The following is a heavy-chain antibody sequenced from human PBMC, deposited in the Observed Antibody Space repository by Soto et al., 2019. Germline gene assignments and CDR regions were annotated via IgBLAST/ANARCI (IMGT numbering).Heavy chain of an antibody. CDR1: GFTFSSYA. D-gene: IGHD3-22*01. J-gene: IGHJ4*02. Sequence: GGSLRLSCSASGFTFSSYAMHWVRQAPGKGLEYVSAISSNGGSTYYADSVKGRFTISRDDSKNTLYLQMSSLRAEDTAVYYCVKGRVNYYDSSGYRYWGQGTLVTVSS. V-gene: IGHV3-64D*06. CDR3: VKGRVNYYDSSGYRY. CDR2: ISSNGGST.